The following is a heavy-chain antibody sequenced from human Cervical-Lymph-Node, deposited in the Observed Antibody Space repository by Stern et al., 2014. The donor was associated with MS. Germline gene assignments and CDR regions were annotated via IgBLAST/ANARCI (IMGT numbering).Heavy chain of an antibody. J-gene: IGHJ4*02. CDR2: IYYSGST. CDR1: GGSISGYD. Sequence: MQLVESGPGLVKPSETLSLTCTVSGGSISGYDRSWIRQPPGKGLEWIGHIYYSGSTNYIPSLKSRVSISIDAPKNQFSLKLSSVTAADTAVYYCARSRDAYSPLAYWGQGALVTVSS. V-gene: IGHV4-59*01. D-gene: IGHD5-24*01. CDR3: ARSRDAYSPLAY.